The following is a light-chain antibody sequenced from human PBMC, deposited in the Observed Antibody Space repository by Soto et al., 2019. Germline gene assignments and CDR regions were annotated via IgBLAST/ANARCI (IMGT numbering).Light chain of an antibody. CDR3: ISYTTATTRV. J-gene: IGLJ3*02. Sequence: QSVLTQPASVSGSPGQSITISCTGTSSDVGVYNYVSWYQQHPGKAPKLMIFDVSNRPSVVSNRFYGSKSGNTASLTISGLQAEDEADYYCISYTTATTRVVGGGIKITVL. CDR1: SSDVGVYNY. V-gene: IGLV2-14*01. CDR2: DVS.